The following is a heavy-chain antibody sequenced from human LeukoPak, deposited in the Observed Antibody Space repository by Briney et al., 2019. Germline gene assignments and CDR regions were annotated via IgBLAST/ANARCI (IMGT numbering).Heavy chain of an antibody. CDR3: ARNGQYYGSGRYFQH. J-gene: IGHJ1*01. V-gene: IGHV4-39*07. D-gene: IGHD3-10*01. Sequence: PSETLSLTCTVSGGSISSSSYYWGWIRQPPGKGLEWSGSIYYSGSTYYNPSLKSRVTISVDTSRNQFSLKLSSVTAADTVVYYCARNGQYYGSGRYFQHWGQGTLVTVSS. CDR1: GGSISSSSYY. CDR2: IYYSGST.